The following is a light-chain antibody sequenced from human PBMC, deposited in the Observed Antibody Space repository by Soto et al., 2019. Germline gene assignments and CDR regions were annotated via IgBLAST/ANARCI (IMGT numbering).Light chain of an antibody. CDR2: YDD. CDR1: SSNIGNNI. J-gene: IGLJ1*01. CDR3: AAWDDSLNGYV. Sequence: QLVLTQPPSVSEAPRQRVTISCSGSSSNIGNNIVNWYQQLPGKAPKLLVYYDDLLPSGVSDRFSGSKSGTSASLAISGLQSEDEADYYCAAWDDSLNGYVFGTGTKLTVL. V-gene: IGLV1-36*01.